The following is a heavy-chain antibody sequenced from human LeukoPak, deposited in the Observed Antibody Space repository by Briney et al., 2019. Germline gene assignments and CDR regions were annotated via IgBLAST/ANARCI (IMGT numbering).Heavy chain of an antibody. V-gene: IGHV7-4-1*02. Sequence: ASVKVTCKASGYTFTGYSVNWVRQAPGQGLEWMGWIDTNTGNPTYAQGFTGRFVFSLDTSVSTTYLQINSLKAEDTAVYYCARDAAIINFDYWGQGSLVTVSS. D-gene: IGHD6-25*01. J-gene: IGHJ4*02. CDR1: GYTFTGYS. CDR3: ARDAAIINFDY. CDR2: IDTNTGNP.